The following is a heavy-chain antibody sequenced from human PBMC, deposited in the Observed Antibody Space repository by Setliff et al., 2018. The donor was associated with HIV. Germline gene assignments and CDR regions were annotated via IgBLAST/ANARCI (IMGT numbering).Heavy chain of an antibody. CDR1: GFTFNKAW. CDR3: TTDPMSPYYYGSGSYYLLSFDY. CDR2: VKSPTDGGTT. V-gene: IGHV3-15*07. Sequence: PGGSLRLSCALSGFTFNKAWMNWVRQAPGKGLEWVGRVKSPTDGGTTDYAAPVHGRFAISIDDSRNTLYLQVNGLKTEDTGVYYCTTDPMSPYYYGSGSYYLLSFDYWGQGTLVTVSS. J-gene: IGHJ4*02. D-gene: IGHD3-10*01.